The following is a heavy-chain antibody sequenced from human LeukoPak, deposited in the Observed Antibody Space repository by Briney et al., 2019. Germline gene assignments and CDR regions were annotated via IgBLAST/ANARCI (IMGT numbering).Heavy chain of an antibody. D-gene: IGHD5-24*01. CDR2: INSDGSST. Sequence: GGSLRLSCAASGFTFSSYWMHWVRQAPGKGLVWVSRINSDGSSTSYADSVKGRFTISRDNAKNTLYLQMNSLRAEDTAVYYCAREGRDGYGWLDPWGQGTLVTVSS. CDR1: GFTFSSYW. J-gene: IGHJ5*02. CDR3: AREGRDGYGWLDP. V-gene: IGHV3-74*01.